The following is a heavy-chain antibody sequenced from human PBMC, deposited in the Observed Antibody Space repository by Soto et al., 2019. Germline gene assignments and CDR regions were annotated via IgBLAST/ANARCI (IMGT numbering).Heavy chain of an antibody. Sequence: SETLTLTCAVSGYSISSGYYWGWIRQPPGKGLEWIGSIYHSGSTYYNPSLKSRVTISVDTSKNQFSLKLNTLTAADTAVYYCASYYDSSGYPSWFDPWGQGTLVTVSS. J-gene: IGHJ5*02. D-gene: IGHD3-22*01. V-gene: IGHV4-38-2*01. CDR2: IYHSGST. CDR1: GYSISSGYY. CDR3: ASYYDSSGYPSWFDP.